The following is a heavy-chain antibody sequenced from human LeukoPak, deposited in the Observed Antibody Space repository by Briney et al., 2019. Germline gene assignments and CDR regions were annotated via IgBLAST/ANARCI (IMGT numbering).Heavy chain of an antibody. V-gene: IGHV4-39*07. Sequence: SETLSLTCTVSGGSISSGSYYWSWIRQPPGKGLEWIGEINHSGSTNYNPSLKSRVTISVDTSKNQFSLKLSSVTAADTAVYYCARAPRYSSGWYHSGDYWGQGTLVTVSS. J-gene: IGHJ4*02. CDR1: GGSISSGSYY. CDR3: ARAPRYSSGWYHSGDY. CDR2: INHSGST. D-gene: IGHD6-19*01.